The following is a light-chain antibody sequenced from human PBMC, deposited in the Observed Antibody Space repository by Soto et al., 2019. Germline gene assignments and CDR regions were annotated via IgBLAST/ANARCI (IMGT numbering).Light chain of an antibody. Sequence: DIQXXQSPSTLSAXVXXRVTITCXASQSISSWLAWYQQKPGKAPKLLIYDASSLESGVPSRFSGSGSGTEFTLTISSLQPDDFATYYCQQYNSYSRTFGQGTKVEIK. CDR3: QQYNSYSRT. J-gene: IGKJ1*01. CDR2: DAS. CDR1: QSISSW. V-gene: IGKV1-5*01.